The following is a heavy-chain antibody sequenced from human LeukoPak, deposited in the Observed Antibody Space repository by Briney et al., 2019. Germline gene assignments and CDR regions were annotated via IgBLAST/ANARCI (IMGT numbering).Heavy chain of an antibody. V-gene: IGHV3-48*01. CDR2: IRGGSNTM. CDR3: ARAPADS. CDR1: GFPFSTYN. Sequence: GGSLRLSCAASGFPFSTYNMNWVRQAPGKGLEWISYIRGGSNTMYYADSVRGRFTISRDNAKNSLYLQMNSLRAEDTAVYFCARAPADSWGQGTLVTVSS. J-gene: IGHJ4*02.